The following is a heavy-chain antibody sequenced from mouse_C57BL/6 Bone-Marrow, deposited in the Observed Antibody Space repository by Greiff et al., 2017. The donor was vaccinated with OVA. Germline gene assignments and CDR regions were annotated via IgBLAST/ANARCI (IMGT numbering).Heavy chain of an antibody. Sequence: EVKLVESGGDLVKPGGSLKLSCAASGFTFSSYGMSWVRQTPDKRLEWVATISSGGSYTYYPDSVKGRFTISRDNAKNTLYLQMSSLKSEDTAMYYCARHKLLRPRGCAYWGQGTLVTVSA. CDR2: ISSGGSYT. CDR3: ARHKLLRPRGCAY. CDR1: GFTFSSYG. J-gene: IGHJ3*01. V-gene: IGHV5-6*01. D-gene: IGHD1-1*01.